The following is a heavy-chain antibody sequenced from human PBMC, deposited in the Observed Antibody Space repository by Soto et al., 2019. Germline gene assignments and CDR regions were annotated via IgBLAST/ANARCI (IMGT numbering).Heavy chain of an antibody. CDR2: IIPIFGTA. Sequence: SVKVSCKASGGTFSSYAISWVRQAPGQGLEWMGGIIPIFGTANYAQKFQGRVTITADESTSTAYMELSSLRSEDTAVYYCASDYYGSGSYYKTFDYWGQGTLVTVSS. CDR1: GGTFSSYA. V-gene: IGHV1-69*13. J-gene: IGHJ4*02. D-gene: IGHD3-10*01. CDR3: ASDYYGSGSYYKTFDY.